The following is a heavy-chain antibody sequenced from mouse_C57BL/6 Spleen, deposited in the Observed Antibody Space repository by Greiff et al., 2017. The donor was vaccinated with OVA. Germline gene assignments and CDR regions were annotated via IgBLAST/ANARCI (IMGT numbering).Heavy chain of an antibody. Sequence: QVHVKQSGPELVKPGASVKLSCKASGYTFTSYDINWVKQRPGQGLEWIGWIYPRDGSTKYNEKFKGKATLTVDTSSSTAYMELHSLTSEDSAVYFCAGQVYYAMDYWGQGTSVTVSS. CDR1: GYTFTSYD. CDR3: AGQVYYAMDY. J-gene: IGHJ4*01. CDR2: IYPRDGST. V-gene: IGHV1-85*01. D-gene: IGHD3-3*01.